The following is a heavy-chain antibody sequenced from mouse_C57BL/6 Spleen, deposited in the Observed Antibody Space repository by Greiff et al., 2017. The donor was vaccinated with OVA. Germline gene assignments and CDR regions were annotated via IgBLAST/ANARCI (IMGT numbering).Heavy chain of an antibody. CDR2: ISDGGSYT. CDR3: AARDERLRPFAY. V-gene: IGHV5-4*01. D-gene: IGHD2-4*01. CDR1: GFTFSSYA. Sequence: EVQVVESGGGLVKPGGSLKLSCAASGFTFSSYAMSWVRQTPEKRLEWVATISDGGSYTYYPDNVKGRFTISRDNAKNNLYLQMSHLKSEDTAMYYCAARDERLRPFAYWGQGTLVTVSA. J-gene: IGHJ3*01.